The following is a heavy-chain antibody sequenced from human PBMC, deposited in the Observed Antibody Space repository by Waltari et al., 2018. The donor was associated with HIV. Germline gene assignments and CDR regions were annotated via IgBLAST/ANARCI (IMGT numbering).Heavy chain of an antibody. CDR3: ARDRNYYYDSSGYFFNAFDI. CDR2: IYTSGST. CDR1: GGSISSGSYY. V-gene: IGHV4-61*02. J-gene: IGHJ3*02. D-gene: IGHD3-22*01. Sequence: QVQLQESGPGLVKPSQTLSLTCTVSGGSISSGSYYWSWIRQPAGKGLEWIGRIYTSGSTNYTPPRKSRVTISVDTANNPFSLTLSSVTAADTAVYYCARDRNYYYDSSGYFFNAFDIWGQGTMVTVSS.